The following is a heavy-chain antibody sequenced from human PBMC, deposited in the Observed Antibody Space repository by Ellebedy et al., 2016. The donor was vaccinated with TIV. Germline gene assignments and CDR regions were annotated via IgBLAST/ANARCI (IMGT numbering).Heavy chain of an antibody. V-gene: IGHV1-3*04. D-gene: IGHD1-1*01. CDR3: ARGTCQKSTCFYFFDL. J-gene: IGHJ4*02. Sequence: AASVKVSCKASGYSCSNTVIHWLRQGPGQRPEWMGWITIGNGNAQYHPKFKGRVTISRDTSATTAYMDLSTLKSEDTAMYYCARGTCQKSTCFYFFDLWGQGTPVTVSS. CDR1: GYSCSNTV. CDR2: ITIGNGNA.